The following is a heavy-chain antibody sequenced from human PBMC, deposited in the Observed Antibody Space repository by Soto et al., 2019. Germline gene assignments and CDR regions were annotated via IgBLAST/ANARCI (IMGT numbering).Heavy chain of an antibody. CDR1: GFTFSSHA. Sequence: GSLRLSCAVSGFTFSSHAMSWVRQAPGKGLECVSSITGSGDSTYYADSVKGRFTISRDKSKSTLYLQMNSLKTEDTAVYYCTTDLSLGGPDYWGQGTLVTVSS. CDR3: TTDLSLGGPDY. CDR2: ITGSGDST. J-gene: IGHJ4*02. D-gene: IGHD3-3*02. V-gene: IGHV3-23*01.